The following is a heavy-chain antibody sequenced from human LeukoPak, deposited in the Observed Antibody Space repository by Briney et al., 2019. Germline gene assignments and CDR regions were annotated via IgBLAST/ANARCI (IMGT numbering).Heavy chain of an antibody. CDR1: GGSVSTYY. CDR3: ARHVRYSYVVFDY. V-gene: IGHV4-59*08. J-gene: IGHJ4*02. CDR2: IYNGGSA. D-gene: IGHD5-18*01. Sequence: SETLSLTCTVSGGSVSTYYWSWTRQSPGKGLEWVGYIYNGGSANYNPSLKSRVTISLDTSKNQFSLNLSSVTAADTAVYYCARHVRYSYVVFDYWGQGTLVTVSS.